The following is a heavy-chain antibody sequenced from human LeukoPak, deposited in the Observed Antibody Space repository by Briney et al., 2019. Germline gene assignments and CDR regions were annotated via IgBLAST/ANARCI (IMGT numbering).Heavy chain of an antibody. J-gene: IGHJ3*02. CDR1: GFTFSSYA. D-gene: IGHD3-22*01. V-gene: IGHV3-23*01. CDR2: ISGSGGST. Sequence: GGSLRLSCAASGFTFSSYAMSWVRQAPGKGLEWVSAISGSGGSTYYADSVKGRFTISRDNSKNTLYLQMNSLRAEDTAVYYCAKESYDSRTDRDDAFDIWGQGTMVTVSS. CDR3: AKESYDSRTDRDDAFDI.